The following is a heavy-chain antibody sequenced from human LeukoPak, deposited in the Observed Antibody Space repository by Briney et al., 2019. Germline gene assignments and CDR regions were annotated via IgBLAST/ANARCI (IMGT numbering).Heavy chain of an antibody. CDR3: ARGLGYCTSTTCLLPFDY. CDR2: LYSDGNT. J-gene: IGHJ4*02. V-gene: IGHV3-53*01. Sequence: GGSLRLSCAASGFTVITNDMTWVRQAPGKGLEWVSVLYSDGNTKYADSVKGRFTVSRDNSKNTLYLQMNSLRAEDTAMYYCARGLGYCTSTTCLLPFDYWGQGTLVTVSS. CDR1: GFTVITND. D-gene: IGHD2-2*01.